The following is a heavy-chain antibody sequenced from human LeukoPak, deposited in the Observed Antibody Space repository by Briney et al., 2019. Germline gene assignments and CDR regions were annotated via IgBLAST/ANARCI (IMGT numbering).Heavy chain of an antibody. D-gene: IGHD1-26*01. CDR3: AKSVSLVTYFDY. Sequence: GGSLRLPCAASGFTFSSYGMHWVRQAPGKRLEWVAFIRYDGSNKYYADSVKGRFTISRDNSKNTLYLQMNSLRAEDTAVYYCAKSVSLVTYFDYWGQGTLVTVSS. CDR2: IRYDGSNK. J-gene: IGHJ4*02. CDR1: GFTFSSYG. V-gene: IGHV3-30*02.